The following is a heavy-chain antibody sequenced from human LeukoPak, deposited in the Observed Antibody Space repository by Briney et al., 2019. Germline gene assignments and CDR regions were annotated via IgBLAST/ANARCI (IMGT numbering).Heavy chain of an antibody. CDR3: AKAACGICYGVDY. CDR2: ISWNSGKI. V-gene: IGHV3-9*01. D-gene: IGHD2-15*01. Sequence: PGGSLRLSCAASGFTFDDYAMHRVRQAPGKGLEWVSGISWNSGKIDYADSVKGRFTISRDNAKNFLYLEMKSLRVEDTALYYCAKAACGICYGVDYWGQGTLVTVSS. J-gene: IGHJ4*02. CDR1: GFTFDDYA.